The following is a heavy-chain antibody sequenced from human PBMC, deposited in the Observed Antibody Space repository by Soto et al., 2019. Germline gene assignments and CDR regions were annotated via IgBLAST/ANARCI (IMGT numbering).Heavy chain of an antibody. D-gene: IGHD4-17*01. V-gene: IGHV3-23*01. Sequence: PGGSLRLSGTASGLTFSSYAMTWVRQAPGKGLEWVSAINAAGVTPYYADSVKGRFTISRDNSKNTLYLQMNGLRAEDTAVYYCAKGRGDYPCWAFDIWAQGTMVTVSS. J-gene: IGHJ3*02. CDR2: INAAGVTP. CDR3: AKGRGDYPCWAFDI. CDR1: GLTFSSYA.